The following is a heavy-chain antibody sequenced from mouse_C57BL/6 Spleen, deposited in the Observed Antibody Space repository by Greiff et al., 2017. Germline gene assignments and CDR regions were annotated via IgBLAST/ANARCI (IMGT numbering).Heavy chain of an antibody. CDR2: IYPGSGST. Sequence: QVQLQQPGAELVKPGASVKMSCKASGYTFTSYWITWVKQRPGQGLEWIGDIYPGSGSTNYNQKFKSKATLTADTASSTAYMQLSSLTSEDSAVYYCEKCRCYYAMDYWGQGTSVTVSS. CDR3: EKCRCYYAMDY. V-gene: IGHV1-55*01. CDR1: GYTFTSYW. J-gene: IGHJ4*01.